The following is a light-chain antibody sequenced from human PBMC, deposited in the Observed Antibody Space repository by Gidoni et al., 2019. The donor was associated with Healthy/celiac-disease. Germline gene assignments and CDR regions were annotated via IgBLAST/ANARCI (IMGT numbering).Light chain of an antibody. CDR1: RSGLYSSNNKNY. Sequence: DIVMTQSPDSLAVSLGEGATINCKSSRSGLYSSNNKNYLAWYQQKPGQPPKLLIYWASTRESGVPDRFSGSGSGTDFTLTISSLQAEDVAVYYCQQYYSTPPYTFGQGTKLEIK. CDR2: WAS. J-gene: IGKJ2*01. V-gene: IGKV4-1*01. CDR3: QQYYSTPPYT.